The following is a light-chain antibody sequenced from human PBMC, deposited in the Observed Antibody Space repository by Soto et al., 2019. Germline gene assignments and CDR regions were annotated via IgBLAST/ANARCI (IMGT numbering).Light chain of an antibody. CDR2: GAS. V-gene: IGKV3-15*01. CDR1: QSVSSN. CDR3: QQRSNWPPWT. J-gene: IGKJ1*01. Sequence: IVMPQSPATLSVSPGERASLSCMASQSVSSNLSWYQQKPGHAPRLLIYGASTRATAIPARFSGSGSGTEFTLTISSLEPEDFAVYYCQQRSNWPPWTFGQGTKVDNK.